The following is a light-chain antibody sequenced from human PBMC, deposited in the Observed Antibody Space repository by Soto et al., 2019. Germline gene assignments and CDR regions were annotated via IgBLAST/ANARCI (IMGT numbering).Light chain of an antibody. Sequence: EIVMTQSPATLSVSPGERATLSCRAGQSVSSNLAWYQQKPGQAPRLLIYGASTRATGIPARFSGSGSGTEFTLTISSLQSEDFAVYYCQQYNNWQPFGQGTKLEIK. CDR1: QSVSSN. V-gene: IGKV3-15*01. CDR3: QQYNNWQP. CDR2: GAS. J-gene: IGKJ2*01.